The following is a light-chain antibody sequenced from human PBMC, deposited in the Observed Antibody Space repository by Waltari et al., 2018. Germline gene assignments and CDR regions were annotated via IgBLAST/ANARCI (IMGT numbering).Light chain of an antibody. CDR3: QQYHNVPQT. Sequence: DIQMTQSPSSLSASVGDKVTITCRASEDVRNSLAWNQQKPGQAPTLLLHSTSTLASGVPSRFSGTGSGTEYTLTITSLQPEDFATYYCQQYHNVPQTFGQGTKLEIK. V-gene: IGKV1-NL1*01. J-gene: IGKJ2*01. CDR1: EDVRNS. CDR2: STS.